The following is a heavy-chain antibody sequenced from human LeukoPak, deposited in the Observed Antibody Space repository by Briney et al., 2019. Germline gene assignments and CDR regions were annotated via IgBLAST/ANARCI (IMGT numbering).Heavy chain of an antibody. CDR2: IYYSGST. J-gene: IGHJ6*03. Sequence: SETLSLTCTVSGGSISSSSYYWGWIRQPPGTGLEWIGSIYYSGSTYYNPSLKSRVTISVDTSKNQFSLKLSSVTAADTAVYYCARVLPPGGRLYYYYYMDVWGKGTTVTVSS. V-gene: IGHV4-39*07. D-gene: IGHD3-10*01. CDR1: GGSISSSSYY. CDR3: ARVLPPGGRLYYYYYMDV.